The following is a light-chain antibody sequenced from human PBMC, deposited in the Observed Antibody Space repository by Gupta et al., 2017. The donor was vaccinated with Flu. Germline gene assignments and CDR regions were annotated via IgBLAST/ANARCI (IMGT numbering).Light chain of an antibody. CDR1: SNDVGGYNY. J-gene: IGLJ2*01. Sequence: QSALTQPASVSGSPGQSITISCTRTSNDVGGYNYVSWYQQHPGKAPKLLIYNGNNRPSGASDRFSGSKSGDTASLTISGLQAEDEADYYCTSLSSSTTLVVFGGGTKLTVL. V-gene: IGLV2-14*03. CDR3: TSLSSSTTLVV. CDR2: NGN.